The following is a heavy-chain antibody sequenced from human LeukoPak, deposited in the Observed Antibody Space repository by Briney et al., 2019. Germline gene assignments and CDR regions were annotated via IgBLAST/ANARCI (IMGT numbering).Heavy chain of an antibody. CDR3: AKDQGSGHGAYTWGTFDF. CDR1: GFTFSNYA. V-gene: IGHV3-23*01. J-gene: IGHJ4*01. D-gene: IGHD4/OR15-4a*01. Sequence: GGSLRLSCTTSGFTFSNYAMSWVRQAPGKGLEWVSGINGRGDSTVYADAVKGRFTISRDNFKSTLYLQMNSLRVEDTAGYYCAKDQGSGHGAYTWGTFDFWGLETLVTVSS. CDR2: INGRGDST.